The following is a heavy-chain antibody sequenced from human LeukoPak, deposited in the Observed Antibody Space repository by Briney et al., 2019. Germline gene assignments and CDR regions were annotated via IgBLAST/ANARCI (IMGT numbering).Heavy chain of an antibody. D-gene: IGHD2-2*01. CDR2: INPNSGGT. CDR3: AREGGRYCSSTSCYSY. CDR1: GYTFTGYY. V-gene: IGHV1-2*06. Sequence: ASVKVSCKASGYTFTGYYMHWVRQAPGQGLEWMGRINPNSGGTNYAQKFQGRVTMTRDTSISTAYVELSRLRSDDTAVYYCAREGGRYCSSTSCYSYWGQGTLVTVSS. J-gene: IGHJ4*02.